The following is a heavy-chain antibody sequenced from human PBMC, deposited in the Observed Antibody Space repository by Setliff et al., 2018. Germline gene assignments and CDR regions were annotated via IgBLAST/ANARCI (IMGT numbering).Heavy chain of an antibody. D-gene: IGHD3-16*01. CDR3: ARLRGAFDY. V-gene: IGHV4-59*01. CDR2: IYYSGST. J-gene: IGHJ4*02. CDR1: GGSISSYY. Sequence: SLTCTVSGGSISSYYWSWIRQPPGKRLEWIGYIYYSGSTNYNPSLESRVTISVDTSKNQFSLRLNSATAADTAVYYCARLRGAFDYWGQGTLVTVLL.